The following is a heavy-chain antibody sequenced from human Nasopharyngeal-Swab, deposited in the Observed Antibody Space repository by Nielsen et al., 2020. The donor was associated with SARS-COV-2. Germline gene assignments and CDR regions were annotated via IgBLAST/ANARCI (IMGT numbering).Heavy chain of an antibody. J-gene: IGHJ6*03. V-gene: IGHV4-4*02. Sequence: SETLSLTCAVSGGSISSSNWWSWVRQPPGKGLEWIGEIYHSGSTNYNPSLKSRVTISVDKSKNQFSLKLSSVTAADTAVYYCARESTDYDFWSGYYAYYYYYMDVWGKGTTVTVSS. CDR2: IYHSGST. D-gene: IGHD3-3*01. CDR3: ARESTDYDFWSGYYAYYYYYMDV. CDR1: GGSISSSNW.